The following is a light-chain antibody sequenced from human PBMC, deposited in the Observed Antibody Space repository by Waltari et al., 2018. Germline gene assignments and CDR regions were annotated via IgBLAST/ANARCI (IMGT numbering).Light chain of an antibody. V-gene: IGKV3-20*01. CDR1: QTVDNRH. CDR2: GAS. CDR3: QQYGRSLT. J-gene: IGKJ3*01. Sequence: EVVLTHSPATLSLSPGERGTLSCRASQTVDNRHLVWYQQKTGQAPRLLIFGASNRATGIPDRFSGGGSGTDFTLTISRLEPEDVAVYYCQQYGRSLTFGPGTRVDIK.